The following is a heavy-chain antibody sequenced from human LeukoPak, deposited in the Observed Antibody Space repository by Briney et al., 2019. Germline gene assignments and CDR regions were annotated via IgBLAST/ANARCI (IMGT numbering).Heavy chain of an antibody. D-gene: IGHD3-10*01. CDR1: GASIDTYY. CDR2: VYYSGST. J-gene: IGHJ5*01. Sequence: PSETLSLTCTVSGASIDTYYWSWIRQPPGKGLEWIGYVYYSGSTNNNPSLTSRVTISVDTSRNQFSLRLSSVTAADTAVYYCAREGYASGSHVKHFDSWGQGTLVTVSS. CDR3: AREGYASGSHVKHFDS. V-gene: IGHV4-59*01.